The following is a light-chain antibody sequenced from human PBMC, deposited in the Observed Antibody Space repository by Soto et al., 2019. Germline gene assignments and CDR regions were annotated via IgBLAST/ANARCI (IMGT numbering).Light chain of an antibody. CDR3: QQYNRSPWT. CDR2: KAS. CDR1: QTISSW. Sequence: DIQMTQSPSTLSASIGDRATITCRASQTISSWLAWYQQKPGRAPKLLIYKASILESGVPSRFSGTGSRTEFTLTISSLQPDDFATYYCQQYNRSPWTFGQGTKVEIK. V-gene: IGKV1-5*03. J-gene: IGKJ1*01.